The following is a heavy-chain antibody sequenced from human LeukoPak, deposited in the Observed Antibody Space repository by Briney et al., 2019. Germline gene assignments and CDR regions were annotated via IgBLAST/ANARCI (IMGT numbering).Heavy chain of an antibody. V-gene: IGHV4-30-4*01. Sequence: KSSETLSLTCTVSGGSISSGDYYWSWIRQPPGKGLEWIGYIYYSGSTYYNPSLKSRVTISVDTSKNQLSLKLSSVTAADTAVYYCARNYYDSSGYSNWYFDLWGRGTLVTVSS. CDR3: ARNYYDSSGYSNWYFDL. CDR2: IYYSGST. CDR1: GGSISSGDYY. D-gene: IGHD3-22*01. J-gene: IGHJ2*01.